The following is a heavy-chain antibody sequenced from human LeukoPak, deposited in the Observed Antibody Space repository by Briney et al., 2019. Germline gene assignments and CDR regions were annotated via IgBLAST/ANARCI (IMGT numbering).Heavy chain of an antibody. J-gene: IGHJ6*02. CDR2: IYYSGTGST. V-gene: IGHV4-59*01. Sequence: SETLSLTCTVSGGSISGDYWSGIRQPPGKGREYIGYIYYSGTGSTNYNPSLKSRVTISVDTSKNQFSLKLSSVTPADTAVYYCARLAARRGYYYYGMDVWGQGTTVTVSS. CDR1: GGSISGDY. CDR3: ARLAARRGYYYYGMDV. D-gene: IGHD3-10*01.